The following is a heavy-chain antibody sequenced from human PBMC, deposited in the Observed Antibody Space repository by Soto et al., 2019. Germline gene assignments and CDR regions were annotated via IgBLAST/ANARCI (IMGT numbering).Heavy chain of an antibody. J-gene: IGHJ6*02. CDR2: IIPIFGTA. CDR3: ARHDCISTSCYYYYYYGMDV. V-gene: IGHV1-69*13. D-gene: IGHD2-2*01. Sequence: ASVKVSCKASGGTFSSYAISWVRQAPGQGLEWMGGIIPIFGTANYAQKFQGRVTITADESTSTAYMGLSSLRSEDTAVYYCARHDCISTSCYYYYYYGMDVWGQGTTVTVSS. CDR1: GGTFSSYA.